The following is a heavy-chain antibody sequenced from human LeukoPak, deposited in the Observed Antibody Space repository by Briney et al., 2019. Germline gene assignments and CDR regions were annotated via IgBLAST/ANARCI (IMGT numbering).Heavy chain of an antibody. CDR2: ISFDGSNK. CDR1: GFTFSTYA. D-gene: IGHD5-12*01. J-gene: IGHJ4*02. CDR3: ASVGGYDPLFDY. V-gene: IGHV3-30-3*01. Sequence: GGSLRLSCAASGFTFSTYAMHWVRQAPGKGLEWVAVISFDGSNKYYADSVKGRFTISRDNSENTLYLQMNSLRTEDTAVYYCASVGGYDPLFDYWGQGTLVTVSS.